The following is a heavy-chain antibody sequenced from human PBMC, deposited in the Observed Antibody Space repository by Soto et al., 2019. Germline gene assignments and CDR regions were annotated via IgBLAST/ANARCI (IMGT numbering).Heavy chain of an antibody. V-gene: IGHV3-48*02. D-gene: IGHD3-22*01. CDR1: GFTFSSYG. Sequence: GGSLRLSCAASGFTFSSYGMHWVRQAPGKGLEWVSYISSSSSTIYYADSVKGRFTISRYNSKISLYLQMNSLRDEDTAVYYCAREGITMIVVSDAFDIWGQGTMVTVSS. J-gene: IGHJ3*02. CDR3: AREGITMIVVSDAFDI. CDR2: ISSSSSTI.